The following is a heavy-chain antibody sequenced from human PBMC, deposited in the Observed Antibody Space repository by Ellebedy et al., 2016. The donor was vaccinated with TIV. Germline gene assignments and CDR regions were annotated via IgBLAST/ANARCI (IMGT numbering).Heavy chain of an antibody. CDR2: IYPDDSDT. V-gene: IGHV5-51*01. D-gene: IGHD3-9*01. CDR1: GYSFTKYW. J-gene: IGHJ4*02. Sequence: GASLKISCKGSGYSFTKYWIGWVRQMPGKGLEWMGIIYPDDSDTRYSPSFQGQVTISADKSISTAYLQRSSLKASDTAMYYCARQKKTGYMIDYWGQGTLVTVSS. CDR3: ARQKKTGYMIDY.